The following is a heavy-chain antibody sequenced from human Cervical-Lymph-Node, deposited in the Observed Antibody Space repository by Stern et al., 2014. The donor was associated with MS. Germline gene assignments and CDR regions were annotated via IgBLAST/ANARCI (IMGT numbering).Heavy chain of an antibody. CDR2: ISWNSGTK. CDR3: VKDIESAGKDALFDY. D-gene: IGHD5-24*01. V-gene: IGHV3-9*01. Sequence: EVHLVESGGGLVQPGRSLRLSCAASGFTFDDHAMHWVRQAPGKGLEWVSGISWNSGTKDYADSVKGRFTISRDNAKNSLYLQMNSLRAEDTALYYCVKDIESAGKDALFDYWGQGTLVTVSS. CDR1: GFTFDDHA. J-gene: IGHJ4*02.